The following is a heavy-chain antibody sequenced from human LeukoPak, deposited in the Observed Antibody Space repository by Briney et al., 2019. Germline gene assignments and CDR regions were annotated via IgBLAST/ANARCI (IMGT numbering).Heavy chain of an antibody. CDR3: ARVGSPRWDYYYGMDV. V-gene: IGHV4-30-4*01. Sequence: SETLSLTCTVPGGSISSGDYYWSWIRQPPGKGLEWIGYIYYSGSTYYNPSLKSRVTISVDTSKNQFSLKLSSVTAADTAVYYCARVGSPRWDYYYGMDVWGQGATVTVSS. CDR1: GGSISSGDYY. J-gene: IGHJ6*02. D-gene: IGHD3-10*01. CDR2: IYYSGST.